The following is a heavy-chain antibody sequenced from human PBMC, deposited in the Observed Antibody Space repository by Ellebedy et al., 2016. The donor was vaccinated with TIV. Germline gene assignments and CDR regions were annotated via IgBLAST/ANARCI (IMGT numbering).Heavy chain of an antibody. CDR2: INNNGGNT. V-gene: IGHV3-64D*06. CDR3: VKDRGDIIRDFDY. Sequence: GEFLKISCSASGFTFSHYAMHWVRQAPGKGLEYVSAINNNGGNTYYADSVKGRFTISRDSSKNTLYLQMSSLRPEDTATYYCVKDRGDIIRDFDYWGQGTLVTVSS. D-gene: IGHD2-21*02. J-gene: IGHJ4*02. CDR1: GFTFSHYA.